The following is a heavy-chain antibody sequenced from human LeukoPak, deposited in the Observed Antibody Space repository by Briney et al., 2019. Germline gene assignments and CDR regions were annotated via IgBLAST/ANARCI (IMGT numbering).Heavy chain of an antibody. J-gene: IGHJ3*02. CDR2: IRSKAYGGET. CDR1: GFTFGDYA. CDR3: TTVFGYSSGWYFDAFDI. V-gene: IGHV3-49*03. Sequence: GGSLRLSCTASGFTFGDYAMSWFRQAPGKGLEWVGFIRSKAYGGETEYAASVKGGFTISRDDSKSIAYLQMNSLKTEDTAVYYCTTVFGYSSGWYFDAFDIWGQGTMVTVSS. D-gene: IGHD6-19*01.